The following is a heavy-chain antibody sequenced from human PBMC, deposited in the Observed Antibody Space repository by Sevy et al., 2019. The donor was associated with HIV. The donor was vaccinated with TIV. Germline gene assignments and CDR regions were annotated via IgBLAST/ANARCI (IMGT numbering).Heavy chain of an antibody. V-gene: IGHV3-53*01. D-gene: IGHD3-3*01. J-gene: IGHJ6*02. CDR2: IYSDSNT. CDR3: AKGLILEWSWYGMDV. CDR1: GFTVSSNF. Sequence: GGSLRLSCAASGFTVSSNFMSWVRQAPGKGLEWVSVIYSDSNTYYADSVKGRFTISRDNSKNTLYLQMKRLRAEDTAVYYCAKGLILEWSWYGMDVWGQGTTVTVSS.